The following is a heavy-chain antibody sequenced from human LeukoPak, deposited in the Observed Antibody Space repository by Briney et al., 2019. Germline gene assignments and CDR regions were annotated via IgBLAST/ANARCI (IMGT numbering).Heavy chain of an antibody. CDR3: VKKGQADDYGNPD. V-gene: IGHV3-23*01. Sequence: GGSLRLSCAASGFTFDDHGMNWVRQAPGKGLEWVSAIDRGVGSTYYADSVEGRFTISRDNSKNTLYLQMNNLRADDTAVYYCVKKGQADDYGNPDWGQGALVTVSP. J-gene: IGHJ4*02. CDR1: GFTFDDHG. D-gene: IGHD4-17*01. CDR2: IDRGVGST.